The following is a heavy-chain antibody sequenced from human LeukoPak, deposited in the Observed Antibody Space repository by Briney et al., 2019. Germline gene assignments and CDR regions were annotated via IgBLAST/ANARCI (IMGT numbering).Heavy chain of an antibody. J-gene: IGHJ4*02. D-gene: IGHD3-22*01. Sequence: PGGSLRLSCAASGFTFSSYGMRWVRQAPGKGLEWVAVISYDGSNKYYADSVKGRFTISRDNSKNTLYLQMNSLRAEDTAVYYCAREGIYYDSSGYYREAYFDYWGQGTLVTVSS. CDR1: GFTFSSYG. V-gene: IGHV3-30*03. CDR3: AREGIYYDSSGYYREAYFDY. CDR2: ISYDGSNK.